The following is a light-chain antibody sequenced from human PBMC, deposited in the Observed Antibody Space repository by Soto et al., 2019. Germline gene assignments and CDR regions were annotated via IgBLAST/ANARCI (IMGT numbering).Light chain of an antibody. CDR2: GAS. V-gene: IGKV3-20*01. Sequence: EIVLTQSPGTLSLSPGERATLSCRASQSVSGSYLPWYQQKPGQAPRLPIYGASSRAPGIPDRFSGSGSGRECTVIISRLEPYYFPVYCCQHFSSSPRSFSQGTK. CDR3: QHFSSSPRS. CDR1: QSVSGSY. J-gene: IGKJ1*01.